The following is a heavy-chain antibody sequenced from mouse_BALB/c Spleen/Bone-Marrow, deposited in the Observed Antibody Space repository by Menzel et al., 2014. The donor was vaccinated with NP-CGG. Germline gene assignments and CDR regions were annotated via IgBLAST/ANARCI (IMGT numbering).Heavy chain of an antibody. D-gene: IGHD2-1*01. J-gene: IGHJ4*01. CDR1: GYTFINYW. CDR3: ARGNYEAMDY. CDR2: INPSTAYT. V-gene: IGHV1-7*01. Sequence: QVQLQQSGAELAKPGASVKMSCKASGYTFINYWIHWVKQRPGQSLEWIGYINPSTAYTAYNQKFQDKTTLTADKSSSTAYMQLSSLTSEDSAVYYCARGNYEAMDYWGQGTSVTVSS.